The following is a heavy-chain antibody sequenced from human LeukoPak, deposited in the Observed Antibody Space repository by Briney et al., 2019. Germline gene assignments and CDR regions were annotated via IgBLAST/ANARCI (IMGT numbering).Heavy chain of an antibody. V-gene: IGHV5-51*01. Sequence: SGESLKTSCKGSGYSFTSYWIGWVRQMPGKGLEWMGIIYPGDSDTRYSPSFQGQVTISADKSISTAYLQWSSLKASDTAMYYCARAGSHYYDSSGYYESVWFDPWGQGTLVTVSS. J-gene: IGHJ5*02. CDR2: IYPGDSDT. CDR3: ARAGSHYYDSSGYYESVWFDP. D-gene: IGHD3-22*01. CDR1: GYSFTSYW.